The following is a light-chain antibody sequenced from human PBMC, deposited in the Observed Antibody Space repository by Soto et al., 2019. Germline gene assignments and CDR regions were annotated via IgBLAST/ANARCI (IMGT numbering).Light chain of an antibody. V-gene: IGKV3-20*01. CDR1: QSVSSSK. Sequence: ELVLTQSPGTLSLSPGERATLSCRGSQSVSSSKLAWYQQKPGQAPRLLIYAASSRATGILDRFSGSGSGTDFTLTISRLEPEDFAVYYCQQYGSSPRTFGQGTKVEIK. CDR2: AAS. CDR3: QQYGSSPRT. J-gene: IGKJ1*01.